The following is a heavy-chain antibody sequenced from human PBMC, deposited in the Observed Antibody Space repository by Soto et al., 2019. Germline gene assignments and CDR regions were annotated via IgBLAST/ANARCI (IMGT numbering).Heavy chain of an antibody. D-gene: IGHD3-3*01. V-gene: IGHV3-23*01. CDR3: ASPRQGGITNYGMDV. CDR1: GFTFSTYA. Sequence: GGSLRLSCAASGFTFSTYAMNWVRQAPGKGLEWVSGISGSGDSTYYADSVKGRFTISRDNAKNTLYLQMNSLRAEDTAVYYCASPRQGGITNYGMDVWGQGTTVTVSS. J-gene: IGHJ6*02. CDR2: ISGSGDST.